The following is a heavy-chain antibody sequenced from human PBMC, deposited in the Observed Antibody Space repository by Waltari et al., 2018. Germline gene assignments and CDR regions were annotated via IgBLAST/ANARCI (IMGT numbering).Heavy chain of an antibody. CDR2: VHRSGRT. D-gene: IGHD2-15*01. CDR1: GASMSGNSW. CDR3: ARDLGRGLFLDS. J-gene: IGHJ4*02. Sequence: QLQLQESGPGLVKPSGTLSLTCVVSGASMSGNSWWSWVRQSPDKGLEWIGQVHRSGRTNYNPSFASRAIVSLDTSMNQFSLKILSATAADTAVYYCARDLGRGLFLDSWGQGTLVTVSP. V-gene: IGHV4-4*02.